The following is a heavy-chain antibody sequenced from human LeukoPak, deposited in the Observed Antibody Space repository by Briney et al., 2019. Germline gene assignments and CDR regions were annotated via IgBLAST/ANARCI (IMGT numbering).Heavy chain of an antibody. CDR1: GFTFSSYS. Sequence: GGSLRLSCAASGFTFSSYSMNWVRQAPGKGLEWVSSISSSSSYIYYADSVKGRFTISRDNAKNSLHLQMNSLRAEDTAVYYCARGPIAGAVDDAFDIWGQGTMVTVSS. J-gene: IGHJ3*02. CDR2: ISSSSSYI. CDR3: ARGPIAGAVDDAFDI. V-gene: IGHV3-21*01. D-gene: IGHD6-19*01.